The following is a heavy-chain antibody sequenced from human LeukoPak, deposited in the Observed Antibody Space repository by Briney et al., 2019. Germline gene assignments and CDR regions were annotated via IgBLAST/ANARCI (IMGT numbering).Heavy chain of an antibody. D-gene: IGHD5-12*01. CDR2: ISGSGGTS. V-gene: IGHV3-23*01. CDR3: AKLYPSQYSGYSFDY. J-gene: IGHJ4*02. CDR1: GFTFSSYA. Sequence: GSLRLSCAASGFTFSSYAMSWVRQAPGKGLEWVSAISGSGGTSYYADSVKGRFTFSRDNSKNTLYLQMNSLRAEDTAVYYCAKLYPSQYSGYSFDYWGQGTLVTVSS.